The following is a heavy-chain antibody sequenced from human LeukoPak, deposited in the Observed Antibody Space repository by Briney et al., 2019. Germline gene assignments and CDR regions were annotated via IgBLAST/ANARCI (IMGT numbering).Heavy chain of an antibody. V-gene: IGHV3-53*01. Sequence: GGSLRLSCAGSGFTVSTNYMNWVRQAPGKGLEWVAVIYSDGSTYYADSVKGRFTISRDNSKNTLYLQITSLRAEDTAVYYCARDTVTTFRFRDYYYYGMDVWGQGTTVTVS. CDR2: IYSDGST. CDR1: GFTVSTNY. CDR3: ARDTVTTFRFRDYYYYGMDV. D-gene: IGHD4-17*01. J-gene: IGHJ6*02.